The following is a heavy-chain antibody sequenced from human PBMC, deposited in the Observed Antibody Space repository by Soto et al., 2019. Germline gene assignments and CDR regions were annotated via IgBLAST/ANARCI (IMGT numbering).Heavy chain of an antibody. V-gene: IGHV4-31*03. CDR1: GGSITRGGSY. J-gene: IGHJ5*01. CDR2: VAYSGGT. D-gene: IGHD5-12*01. Sequence: QVQLQESGPGLVKPSQTLSLTCTVSGGSITRGGSYWSWIRQHPEKGLAWIGYVAYSGGTYYIPSLKCRVTFLVDMSKNLLSLRLSSVTASDTAVYYCARAWLEYNWFDSWGQGTLVTVSS. CDR3: ARAWLEYNWFDS.